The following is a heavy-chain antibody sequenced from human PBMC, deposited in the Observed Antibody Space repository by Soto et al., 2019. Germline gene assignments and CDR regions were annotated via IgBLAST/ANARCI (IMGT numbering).Heavy chain of an antibody. Sequence: QVQLVQSGAEVKKPGSSVKVSCKASGGTFSSYTISWVRQAPGQGLEWMGRIIPILGIANYAQKFQGRVTITADKSTSTAXXXXXXXXXXXXXXXXXXXXXXXGGENYWGQGTLVTVXS. D-gene: IGHD3-16*01. CDR2: IIPILGIA. CDR3: XXXXXXGGENY. V-gene: IGHV1-69*02. J-gene: IGHJ4*02. CDR1: GGTFSSYT.